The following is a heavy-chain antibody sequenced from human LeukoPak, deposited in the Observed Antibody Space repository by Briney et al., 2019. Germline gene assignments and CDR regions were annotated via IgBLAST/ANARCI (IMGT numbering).Heavy chain of an antibody. CDR1: GFTFSNYE. V-gene: IGHV3-48*03. D-gene: IGHD2-2*01. CDR3: AREGVVVSAAVDY. CDR2: TSISGSTI. J-gene: IGHJ4*02. Sequence: GGSLRLSCAASGFTFSNYEMNWVRQAPGKGLEWVSYTSISGSTIYYADSVKGRFTISRDNAKNSLYLQMNSLRAEDTAVYYCAREGVVVSAAVDYWGQGTLVTVSS.